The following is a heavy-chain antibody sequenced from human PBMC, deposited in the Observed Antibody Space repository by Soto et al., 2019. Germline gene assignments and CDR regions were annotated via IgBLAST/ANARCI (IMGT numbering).Heavy chain of an antibody. V-gene: IGHV3-30-3*01. Sequence: QVHLVESGGGVVEPVRSLRLSCVASGFSFSAHALHWVRQAPGKGLEWVSLISYDGDNKYYAESVKGRFTISRDNSKNTVYLQMDRMRVEDTALYYCARDYVAHPVAAVRFDYWGQGALVTVSS. CDR1: GFSFSAHA. CDR2: ISYDGDNK. CDR3: ARDYVAHPVAAVRFDY. D-gene: IGHD6-19*01. J-gene: IGHJ4*02.